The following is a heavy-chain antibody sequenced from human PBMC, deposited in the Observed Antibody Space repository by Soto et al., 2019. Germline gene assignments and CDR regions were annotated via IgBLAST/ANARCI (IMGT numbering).Heavy chain of an antibody. CDR1: GVSIHNSHSF. CDR3: GRVVEGATRHTDFDS. Sequence: XETLSLTCAVSGVSIHNSHSFWGWIRQPPGEGLEFVGSVYYSGGANYNPSLKGRVTISVDTSKNQFSLRLNSVTAADTAVYYCGRVVEGATRHTDFDSWGQGTLVTVSS. D-gene: IGHD2-15*01. V-gene: IGHV4-39*01. J-gene: IGHJ5*01. CDR2: VYYSGGA.